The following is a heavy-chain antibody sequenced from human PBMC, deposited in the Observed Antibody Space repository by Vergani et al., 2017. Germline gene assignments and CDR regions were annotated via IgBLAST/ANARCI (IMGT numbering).Heavy chain of an antibody. J-gene: IGHJ3*02. CDR1: GGSISSGDYY. CDR3: ARDLRNAYDAFDI. V-gene: IGHV4-30-4*08. CDR2: IYYSGST. D-gene: IGHD1-14*01. Sequence: QVQLQESGPGLVKPSQTLSVTCTVSGGSISSGDYYWSWIRQPPGKGLEWIGYIYYSGSTYYNPSLKSRVTISVDTSKNQFSLKLSSVTAADTAVYYCARDLRNAYDAFDIWGQGTMVTVSS.